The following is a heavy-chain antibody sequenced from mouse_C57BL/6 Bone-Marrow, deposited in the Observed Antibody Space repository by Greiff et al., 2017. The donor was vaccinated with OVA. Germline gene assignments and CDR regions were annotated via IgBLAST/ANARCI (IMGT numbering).Heavy chain of an antibody. CDR1: GYTFTSYG. Sequence: VQLQESGAELARPGASVKLSCKASGYTFTSYGISWVKQSPGQGLEWIGEIYPRSGNTYYNENFKGKATLTADKSSSTAYMELRRLTSENSAVYVWESLGIHYCGSGYFDYWGQGTTLTVSA. V-gene: IGHV1-81*01. J-gene: IGHJ2*01. CDR2: IYPRSGNT. D-gene: IGHD1-2*01. CDR3: ESLGIHYCGSGYFDY.